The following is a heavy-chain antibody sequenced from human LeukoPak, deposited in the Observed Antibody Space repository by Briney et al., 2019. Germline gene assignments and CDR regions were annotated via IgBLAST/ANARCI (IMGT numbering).Heavy chain of an antibody. CDR1: GFTFSSCS. D-gene: IGHD6-13*01. V-gene: IGHV3-21*01. CDR3: ASSSSSWYDYYYYGMDV. J-gene: IGHJ6*01. CDR2: ISSSSSYI. Sequence: PGGSLRLSCAASGFTFSSCSMNWVRQAPGKGLEWVSSISSSSSYIYYADSVKGRFTISRDNAKNSLYLQMNSLRAEDTAVYYCASSSSSWYDYYYYGMDVWGQGATVTVSS.